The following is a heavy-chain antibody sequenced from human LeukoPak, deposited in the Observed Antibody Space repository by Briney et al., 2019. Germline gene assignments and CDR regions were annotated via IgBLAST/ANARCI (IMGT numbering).Heavy chain of an antibody. V-gene: IGHV4-4*02. Sequence: PSETLSLTCAVSGGSVSSNNWWSWVHQPPGKGLEWIGEIFHSGSTNYNPTLKSRVTISLGTSKNQFSLKLNSVTAADTAVYYCARTPLVAAGTFDYWGQGTLVTVSS. CDR3: ARTPLVAAGTFDY. D-gene: IGHD1-26*01. CDR1: GGSVSSNNW. CDR2: IFHSGST. J-gene: IGHJ4*02.